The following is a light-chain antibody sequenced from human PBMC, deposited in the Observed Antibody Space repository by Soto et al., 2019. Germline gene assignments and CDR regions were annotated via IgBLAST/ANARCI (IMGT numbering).Light chain of an antibody. V-gene: IGKV1-33*01. CDR3: QQYDNFPLT. J-gene: IGKJ4*01. CDR1: QGISNY. Sequence: DIQMTLSPSSLSASVGDRVTITCQASQGISNYLNWYQQKPGRAPKLLIYDASSSETGVPSRFSGGVSGTDFTFTISSLQPEDIATYYCQQYDNFPLTFGGGTKVEIK. CDR2: DAS.